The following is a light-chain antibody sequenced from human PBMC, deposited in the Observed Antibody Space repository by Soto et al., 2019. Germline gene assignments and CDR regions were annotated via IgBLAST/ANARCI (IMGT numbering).Light chain of an antibody. J-gene: IGKJ4*01. CDR1: QSISIG. CDR2: GAS. CDR3: QQYYTWPIT. Sequence: EIVMTQSPATLSVSPGETATLSCRASQSISIGLAWYRQKPGQAPRLLIYGASTRATAIPARFSGSGSGTEFTLSISSLQSEDCAIYYCQQYYTWPITFGGGTKVDIK. V-gene: IGKV3-15*01.